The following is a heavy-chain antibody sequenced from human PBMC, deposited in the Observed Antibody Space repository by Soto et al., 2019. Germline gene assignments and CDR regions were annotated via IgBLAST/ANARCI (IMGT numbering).Heavy chain of an antibody. CDR2: INAANGDT. J-gene: IGHJ5*02. V-gene: IGHV1-3*01. CDR3: VRRHVSATGIDWFDP. CDR1: RYTFTSSG. D-gene: IGHD6-13*01. Sequence: ASVKVSFKASRYTFTSSGIHWVRQAPEQRLEWMGWINAANGDTKYSPKFQGRVTITRDTSASTAYMELSSLRSEDTAVYYCVRRHVSATGIDWFDPWGQGTLVTVSS.